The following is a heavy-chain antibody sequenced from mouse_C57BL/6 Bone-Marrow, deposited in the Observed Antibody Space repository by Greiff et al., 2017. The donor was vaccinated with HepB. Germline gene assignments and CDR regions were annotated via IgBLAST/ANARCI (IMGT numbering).Heavy chain of an antibody. Sequence: EVKLVESGGGLVKPGGSLKLSCAASGFTFSSYAMSWVRQTPEKRLEWVATISDGGSYTYYPDNVKGRFTISRDNAKNNLYLQMSHLKSEDTAMYYCARDWDYYGGSYYWYFDVWGTGTTVTVSS. D-gene: IGHD1-1*01. V-gene: IGHV5-4*01. CDR2: ISDGGSYT. CDR1: GFTFSSYA. CDR3: ARDWDYYGGSYYWYFDV. J-gene: IGHJ1*03.